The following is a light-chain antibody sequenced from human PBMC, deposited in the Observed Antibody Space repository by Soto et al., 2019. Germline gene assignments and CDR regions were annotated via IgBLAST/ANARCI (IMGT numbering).Light chain of an antibody. CDR2: SNN. J-gene: IGLJ1*01. V-gene: IGLV1-44*01. CDR3: AAWDDSLNGYV. CDR1: SSNIGSNT. Sequence: QSALTQPPSASGTPGQRVTISCSGSSSNIGSNTVNWYQQLPGTAPKLLIYSNNQRPSGVPDRFSGSKSGTSASLAISGLHSEDEADYYCAAWDDSLNGYVFGTGTKVTVL.